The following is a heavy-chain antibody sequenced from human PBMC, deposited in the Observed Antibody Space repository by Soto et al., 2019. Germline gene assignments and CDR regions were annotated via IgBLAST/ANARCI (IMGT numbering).Heavy chain of an antibody. J-gene: IGHJ6*02. V-gene: IGHV3-33*01. D-gene: IGHD3-3*02. CDR3: ARELDEILYGMDV. CDR1: GFTFSSYG. CDR2: IWYDGSNK. Sequence: GGSLRLSCAASGFTFSSYGMHWVRQAPGKGLEWVAVIWYDGSNKYYADSVKGRFTISRDNSKNTLYLQMNSLRAEDTAVYYCARELDEILYGMDVWGQGTTVTVSS.